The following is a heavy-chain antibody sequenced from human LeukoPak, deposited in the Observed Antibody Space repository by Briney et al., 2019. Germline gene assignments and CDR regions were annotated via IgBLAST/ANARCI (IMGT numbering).Heavy chain of an antibody. J-gene: IGHJ4*02. V-gene: IGHV4-4*07. CDR3: ARATSYYYDSSGYYYPMYYFDY. CDR1: GGSISSYY. CDR2: IYTSGST. D-gene: IGHD3-22*01. Sequence: PSETLFLTCTVSGGSISSYYWSWIRQPAGKGLEWIGRIYTSGSTNYNPSLKSRVTMSVDTSKNQFSLKLSSVTAADTAVYYCARATSYYYDSSGYYYPMYYFDYWGQGTLVTVSS.